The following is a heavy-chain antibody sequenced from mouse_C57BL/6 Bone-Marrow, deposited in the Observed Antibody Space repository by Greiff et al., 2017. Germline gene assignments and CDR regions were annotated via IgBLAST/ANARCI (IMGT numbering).Heavy chain of an antibody. V-gene: IGHV5-17*01. CDR1: GFTFSDYG. Sequence: VQLKESGGGLVKPGGSLKLSCAASGFTFSDYGMHWVRQAPEKGLEWVAYISSGSSTIYYADTVKGRFPISRDNAKNTLFLQMTSLRSEDTAMYYCARDDGPVGVWGTGTTVTVSS. J-gene: IGHJ1*03. D-gene: IGHD2-3*01. CDR3: ARDDGPVGV. CDR2: ISSGSSTI.